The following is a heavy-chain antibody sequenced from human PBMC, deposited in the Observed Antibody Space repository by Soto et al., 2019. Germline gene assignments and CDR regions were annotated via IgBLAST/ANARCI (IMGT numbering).Heavy chain of an antibody. CDR1: GYTFSGFY. CDR2: ILPIFTTA. V-gene: IGHV1-69*06. D-gene: IGHD6-13*01. J-gene: IGHJ4*02. Sequence: SVKVSCKASGYTFSGFYMHWVRQAPGQGLEWMGGILPIFTTATYAPKFQDRVTITADKSTSTVYMDLSSLRSEDTALYYCAKDIGFQQHLFVFDNWGQGTLVTVSS. CDR3: AKDIGFQQHLFVFDN.